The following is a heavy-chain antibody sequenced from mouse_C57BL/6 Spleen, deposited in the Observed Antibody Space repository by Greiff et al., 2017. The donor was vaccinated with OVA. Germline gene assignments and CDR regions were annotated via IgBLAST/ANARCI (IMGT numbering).Heavy chain of an antibody. CDR1: GYTFTSYW. CDR2: IDPNSGGT. D-gene: IGHD1-1*01. V-gene: IGHV1-72*01. J-gene: IGHJ4*01. CDR3: ARGGVTTVVAPYAMDY. Sequence: QVQLQQSGAELVKPGASVKLSCKASGYTFTSYWMHWVKQRPGRGLEWIGRIDPNSGGTKYNEKFKSKATLTVDKPSSTAYMQLSSLTSEDSAVYYCARGGVTTVVAPYAMDYWGQGTSVTVSS.